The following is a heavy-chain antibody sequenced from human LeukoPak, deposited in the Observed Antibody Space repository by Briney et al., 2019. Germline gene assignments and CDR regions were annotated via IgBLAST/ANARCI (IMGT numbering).Heavy chain of an antibody. CDR1: GGTFSSYA. CDR2: IAPIFGTA. CDR3: TTEVVVAVMFRGQN. D-gene: IGHD2-15*01. V-gene: IGHV1-69*05. Sequence: GASVKVSCKASGGTFSSYAISWVRQAPGQGLEWMGGIAPIFGTANYAQKFQGRVTITTDESTSTAYMELSSLRSEDTAVYYCTTEVVVAVMFRGQNWGQGTLVTVSS. J-gene: IGHJ4*02.